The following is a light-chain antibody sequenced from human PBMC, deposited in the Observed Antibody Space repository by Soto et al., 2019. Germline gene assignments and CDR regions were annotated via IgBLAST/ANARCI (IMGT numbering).Light chain of an antibody. J-gene: IGKJ5*01. V-gene: IGKV3-20*01. CDR1: QSVSSSY. CDR2: GAS. CDR3: QQYGSSPST. Sequence: EIVLTQAPSTLSLSPGERATLACRASQSVSSSYLAWYQQKPGQAPRILIYGASSRATGSPDRFSGSGSGTDFTLTISRLEPEDFAVYYCQQYGSSPSTFGQGTRLDIK.